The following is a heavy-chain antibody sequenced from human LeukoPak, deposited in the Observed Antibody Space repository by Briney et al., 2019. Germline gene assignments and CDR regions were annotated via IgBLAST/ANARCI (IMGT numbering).Heavy chain of an antibody. V-gene: IGHV3-74*01. D-gene: IGHD4/OR15-4a*01. J-gene: IGHJ3*01. CDR1: GFTFRTNW. CDR3: ARLKEV. Sequence: GGSLRLSCVDPGFTFRTNWMYWVRKVPGKGLVWVSRINSDGSDTSYADSVKGRFTISRDNAKSTLYLQMNSLRVDDTAVYYCARLKEVWGRGTMVTVSS. CDR2: INSDGSDT.